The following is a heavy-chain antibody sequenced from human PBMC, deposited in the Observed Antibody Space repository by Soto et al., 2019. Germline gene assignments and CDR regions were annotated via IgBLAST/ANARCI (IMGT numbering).Heavy chain of an antibody. CDR1: GDSINSSHW. CDR2: IYYSGTT. D-gene: IGHD2-2*01. Sequence: SETLSLTCAVSGDSINSSHWWNWVRQPPGKGLEWIGYIYYSGTTYYNPSLKSRVTISVDTSKNQFSLKLSSVSAADTALYYCARCTLVVVPAPGFDPWGRGTLVTVSS. V-gene: IGHV4-28*01. CDR3: ARCTLVVVPAPGFDP. J-gene: IGHJ5*02.